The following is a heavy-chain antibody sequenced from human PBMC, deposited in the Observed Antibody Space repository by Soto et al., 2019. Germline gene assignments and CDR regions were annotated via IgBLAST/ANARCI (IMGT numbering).Heavy chain of an antibody. CDR2: IYPDDSDT. Sequence: GESLKISCKHSGFNFPTFWIAWVRQMPGKGLEWMGTIYPDDSDTRYSPSFQGQVTISADKSISAAYLQWSSLKASDTAMYYCARRANYNDTSETGYYRGQRDALDIWGQGTMVTVSS. D-gene: IGHD3-22*01. CDR3: ARRANYNDTSETGYYRGQRDALDI. J-gene: IGHJ3*02. CDR1: GFNFPTFW. V-gene: IGHV5-51*01.